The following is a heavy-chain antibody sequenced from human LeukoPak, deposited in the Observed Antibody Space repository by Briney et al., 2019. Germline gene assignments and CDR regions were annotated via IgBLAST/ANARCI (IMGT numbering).Heavy chain of an antibody. CDR3: ARDSVDIVVVPAATYYFDY. J-gene: IGHJ4*02. D-gene: IGHD2-2*01. Sequence: ASVKVSCKASGYTFTSYDINWVRQATGQGLEWMGWMNPNSGNTGYAQKFQGRVTMTRDTSTSTVYMELSSLRSEDTAVYYCARDSVDIVVVPAATYYFDYWGQGTLVTVSS. CDR2: MNPNSGNT. V-gene: IGHV1-8*01. CDR1: GYTFTSYD.